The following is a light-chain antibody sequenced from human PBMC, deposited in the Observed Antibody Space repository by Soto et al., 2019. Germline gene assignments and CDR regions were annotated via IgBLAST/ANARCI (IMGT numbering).Light chain of an antibody. V-gene: IGLV2-14*01. Sequence: SVLTQPASVCGSTGQSISISCTGTISDFGGYNYVSWYQQHPGKTPKLLIYEVTNRPSGVSSRFSASKSGNTASLTISGLQAEDEADYYCTSYTDTSVYVFGTGTKVTVL. CDR2: EVT. CDR1: ISDFGGYNY. J-gene: IGLJ1*01. CDR3: TSYTDTSVYV.